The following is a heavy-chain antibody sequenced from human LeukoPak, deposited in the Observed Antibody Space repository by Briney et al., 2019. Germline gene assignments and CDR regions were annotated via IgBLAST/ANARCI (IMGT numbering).Heavy chain of an antibody. Sequence: EASVKVSCKASGYTFTAYYMHWVRQAPGQGVEWMGWINPNSGGTNYAQKFQGRVTMTRDTSISTAYMELSRLRSDDTAVYYCARDVGRLVIVGATGHFDYWGQGTLVTVSS. J-gene: IGHJ4*02. CDR2: INPNSGGT. V-gene: IGHV1-2*02. CDR1: GYTFTAYY. CDR3: ARDVGRLVIVGATGHFDY. D-gene: IGHD1-26*01.